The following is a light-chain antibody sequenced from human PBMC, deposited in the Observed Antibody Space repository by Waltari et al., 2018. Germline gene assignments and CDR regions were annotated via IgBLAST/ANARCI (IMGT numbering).Light chain of an antibody. CDR1: QSINSW. CDR2: KTS. Sequence: DIQMTQSPSTLSASVGDRVTVTCRASQSINSWLAWYQQKPGTAPKLLIYKTSSLESGVPSRFSGRGSGTEFTLTISSLQPNDFATYYCQQYNSYPPITCGQGTRLEIK. V-gene: IGKV1-5*03. J-gene: IGKJ5*01. CDR3: QQYNSYPPIT.